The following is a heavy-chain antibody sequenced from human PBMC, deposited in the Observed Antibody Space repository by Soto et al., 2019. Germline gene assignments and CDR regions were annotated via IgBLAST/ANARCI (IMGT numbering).Heavy chain of an antibody. CDR1: GGTLSSYA. CDR3: AIAKITMIVTGGYYPSAMEG. CDR2: IIPIFGTA. J-gene: IGHJ6*02. D-gene: IGHD3-22*01. V-gene: IGHV1-69*06. Sequence: ASVKVSCKPSGGTLSSYAISWVRQAPGQGLEWMGGIIPIFGTANYAQKFQGRVTITADKSKSTAYMELSSLRSEDTAVYYCAIAKITMIVTGGYYPSAMEGWGPGPTVT.